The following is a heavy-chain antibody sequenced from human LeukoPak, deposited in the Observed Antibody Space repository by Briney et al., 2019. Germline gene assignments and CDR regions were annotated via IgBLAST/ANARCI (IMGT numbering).Heavy chain of an antibody. J-gene: IGHJ4*02. CDR2: IRYDGSNK. Sequence: GGSLRLSCAASGFTFSSYGMHWVRQAPGKGLEWVAFIRYDGSNKYYADSVKGRFTISRDNSKNTLYLQMNSLRAEDTAVYYCAKYLYSSSSAIDYWGQGTLVTVSS. CDR3: AKYLYSSSSAIDY. D-gene: IGHD6-6*01. CDR1: GFTFSSYG. V-gene: IGHV3-30*02.